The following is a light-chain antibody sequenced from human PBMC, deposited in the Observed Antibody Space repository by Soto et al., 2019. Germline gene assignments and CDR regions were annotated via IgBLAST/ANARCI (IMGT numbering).Light chain of an antibody. CDR3: QQYKSYPLT. V-gene: IGKV1-5*03. J-gene: IGKJ4*01. Sequence: DIQITQSPSTLSSCVGDRVTITCRASQSISSWLAWYQQKPGKAPNLLIYKASTLESGVPSRFSGSGSGTEFTLTISSVQPDDFATYYCQQYKSYPLTFGGGTKVDIK. CDR2: KAS. CDR1: QSISSW.